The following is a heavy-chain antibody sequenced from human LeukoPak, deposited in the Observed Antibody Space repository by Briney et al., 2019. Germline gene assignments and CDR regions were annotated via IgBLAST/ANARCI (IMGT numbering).Heavy chain of an antibody. CDR3: AKDDDGHHHGVDH. Sequence: GGSLRLSCAASGFTVSSYAMTWVRQAPGKGLEWVSAIDSAGDTYYADSVKGRFTISRDNSMNTLYLQMSSLRADGTALYYCAKDDDGHHHGVDHWGQGTLVTVSS. V-gene: IGHV3-23*01. D-gene: IGHD4-17*01. CDR2: IDSAGDT. CDR1: GFTVSSYA. J-gene: IGHJ4*02.